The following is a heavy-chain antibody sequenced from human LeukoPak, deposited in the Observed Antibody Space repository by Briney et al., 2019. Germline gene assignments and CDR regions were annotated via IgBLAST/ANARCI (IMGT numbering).Heavy chain of an antibody. D-gene: IGHD3-22*01. CDR3: TGYYDSSGYYFSEYLQH. CDR1: GFTFSNAW. J-gene: IGHJ1*01. V-gene: IGHV3-15*01. CDR2: IKSKTDGGTT. Sequence: GGSLRLSCAASGFTFSNAWMSWVREAPGKGLEWVGRIKSKTDGGTTGYAAPVKGRFTISRDDSKNTLYLQMNSLKTEDTAVYYCTGYYDSSGYYFSEYLQHWGQGTLVTVSS.